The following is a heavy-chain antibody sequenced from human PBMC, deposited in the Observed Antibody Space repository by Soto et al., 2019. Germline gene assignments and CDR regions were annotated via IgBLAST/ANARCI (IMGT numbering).Heavy chain of an antibody. CDR1: GGSFSGYY. CDR3: ARGGYISEHYYGSGSLNWFDP. V-gene: IGHV4-34*01. CDR2: INHSGST. J-gene: IGHJ5*02. D-gene: IGHD3-10*01. Sequence: SETLSLTCAVYGGSFSGYYWSWIRQPPGKGLEWIGEINHSGSTNYNPSLKSRVTISVDTSKNQFSLKLSSVTAADTAVYYCARGGYISEHYYGSGSLNWFDPWGQGTLVTVSS.